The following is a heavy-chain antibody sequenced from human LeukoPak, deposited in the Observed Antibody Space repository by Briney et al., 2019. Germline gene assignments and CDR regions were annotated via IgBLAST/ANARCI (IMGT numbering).Heavy chain of an antibody. CDR3: AQDLSGAVAGYLDY. J-gene: IGHJ4*02. D-gene: IGHD6-19*01. CDR1: GYTFTGYY. CDR2: INPNSGGT. Sequence: GASVKVSCKASGYTFTGYYMHWVRQAPGQGLEWMGWINPNSGGTNYAQKFQGRVTMTRDTSISTAYMELSRLRSDDTAVYYCAQDLSGAVAGYLDYWGQGTLVTVSS. V-gene: IGHV1-2*02.